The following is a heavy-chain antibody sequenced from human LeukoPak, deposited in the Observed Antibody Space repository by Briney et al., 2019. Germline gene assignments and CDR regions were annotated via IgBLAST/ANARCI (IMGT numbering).Heavy chain of an antibody. Sequence: GRSLRLSCAASGFTFSSYGMHWVRQAPGKGLEWVAVIWYDGSNKYYADSVKGRFTISRDNSKNTLCLQMNSLRAEDTAVYYCARASGQWLGNSYYFDYWGQGTLVTVSS. V-gene: IGHV3-33*01. CDR3: ARASGQWLGNSYYFDY. J-gene: IGHJ4*02. CDR1: GFTFSSYG. CDR2: IWYDGSNK. D-gene: IGHD6-19*01.